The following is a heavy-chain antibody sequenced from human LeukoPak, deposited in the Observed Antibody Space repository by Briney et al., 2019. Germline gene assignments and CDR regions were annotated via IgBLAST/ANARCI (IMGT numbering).Heavy chain of an antibody. CDR1: GFAFSTYW. J-gene: IGHJ4*02. V-gene: IGHV3-74*01. CDR2: INGDGSST. CDR3: ARGGVSGSYDY. Sequence: GGSLRLSCAASGFAFSTYWMHWVRQAPGTGLVWVSRINGDGSSTSYADFVKGRFTISRDNAKNSLYLQMNSLRDEDTAVYYCARGGVSGSYDYWGQGTLVTVSS. D-gene: IGHD1-26*01.